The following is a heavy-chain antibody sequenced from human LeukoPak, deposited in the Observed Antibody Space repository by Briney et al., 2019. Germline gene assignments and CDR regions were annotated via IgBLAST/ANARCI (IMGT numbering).Heavy chain of an antibody. CDR1: GFSFDDYA. J-gene: IGHJ3*02. CDR3: AKRARRGIGADGDGFDI. Sequence: GRSLRLSCAASGFSFDDYAMHWVRQVPGKGLEWVSGISWNSAAIGYADSVRGRFIISRDNAKNSLYLQMNSLRFEDTALYYCAKRARRGIGADGDGFDIWGQGTMVTVSS. D-gene: IGHD6-13*01. V-gene: IGHV3-9*01. CDR2: ISWNSAAI.